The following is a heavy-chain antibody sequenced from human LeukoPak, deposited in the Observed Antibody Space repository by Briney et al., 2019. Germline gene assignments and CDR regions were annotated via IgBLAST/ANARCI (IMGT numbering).Heavy chain of an antibody. CDR1: GGSISSGSYY. CDR3: ATSTATKQGFNYYGMDV. V-gene: IGHV4-61*02. J-gene: IGHJ6*01. Sequence: SETLSLTCTVSGGSISSGSYYRSWIRQPAGKGLEWIGRIYTSGSTNYNPSLKSRVTISVDTSKNQFSLKLSSVTAADTAVYYCATSTATKQGFNYYGMDVSGEGTTVTASS. CDR2: IYTSGST. D-gene: IGHD4-11*01.